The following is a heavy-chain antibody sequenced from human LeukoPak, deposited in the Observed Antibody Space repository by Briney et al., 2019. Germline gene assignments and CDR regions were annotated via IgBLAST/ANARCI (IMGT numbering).Heavy chain of an antibody. CDR1: GYTFTAYY. D-gene: IGHD1-26*01. J-gene: IGHJ5*02. V-gene: IGHV1-2*02. Sequence: ASVKVSCKASGYTFTAYYMNWVRQAPGQGLEWMGWINPNSGGTNYEQKFQGRVTMTRDTSISTAYMELSRLRSDDTAVYYCAREGSGSYKSTLIALDWFDPWGQGTLVTVSS. CDR3: AREGSGSYKSTLIALDWFDP. CDR2: INPNSGGT.